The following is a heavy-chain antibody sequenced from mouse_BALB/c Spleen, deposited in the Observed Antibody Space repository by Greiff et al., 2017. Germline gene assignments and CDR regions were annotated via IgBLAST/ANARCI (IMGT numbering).Heavy chain of an antibody. CDR3: ARHGGSSYNYAMDY. CDR2: ISSGGSYT. CDR1: GFTFSSYA. V-gene: IGHV5-9-3*01. D-gene: IGHD1-1*01. J-gene: IGHJ4*01. Sequence: EVQLVESGGGLVKPGGSLKLSCAASGFTFSSYAMSWVRQTPEKRLEWVATISSGGSYTYYPDSVKGRFTISRDNAKNTLYLQMSSLRSEDTAMYYCARHGGSSYNYAMDYWGQGTSVTVSS.